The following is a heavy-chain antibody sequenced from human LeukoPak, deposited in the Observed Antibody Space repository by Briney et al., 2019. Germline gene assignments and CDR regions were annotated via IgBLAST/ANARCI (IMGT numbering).Heavy chain of an antibody. CDR1: GGSFSGYY. Sequence: SETLSLTCAVYGGSFSGYYWSWIRQPPGKGLEWLGEINRRGSTHYKPSRKSRVTISVDTSKNQFSLKLSSVTAADTAVYYCARARNPDIVVVVAATHYYYMDVWGKGTTVTVSS. D-gene: IGHD2-15*01. J-gene: IGHJ6*03. CDR3: ARARNPDIVVVVAATHYYYMDV. V-gene: IGHV4-34*01. CDR2: INRRGST.